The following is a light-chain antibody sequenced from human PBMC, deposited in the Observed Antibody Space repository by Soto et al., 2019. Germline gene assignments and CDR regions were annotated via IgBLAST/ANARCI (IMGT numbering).Light chain of an antibody. CDR1: QGISIH. CDR2: SAS. CDR3: QQLSIYPLT. Sequence: DIQLTQSPSFLSASKGDIVSITCRASQGISIHLPWYQQKPGKAPKLLIDSASTLQSGVPSRFSGSGSGTEFTLTISSLQPEECATYYCQQLSIYPLTFGPGTKVDIK. J-gene: IGKJ3*01. V-gene: IGKV1-9*01.